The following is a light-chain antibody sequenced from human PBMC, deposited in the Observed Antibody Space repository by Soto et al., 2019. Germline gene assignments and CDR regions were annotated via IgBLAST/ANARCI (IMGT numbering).Light chain of an antibody. CDR2: ASS. CDR3: QQVDSYPRT. Sequence: IQVTQSPSSLSASVGDRVTVTCRASQGIGTYLVWYQQKSGKAPTVLIYASSSLQTGVPSRFSGSGSGTDFSLTISSLHPEDVATYYCQQVDSYPRTFGQGTKVEIK. V-gene: IGKV1-9*01. CDR1: QGIGTY. J-gene: IGKJ1*01.